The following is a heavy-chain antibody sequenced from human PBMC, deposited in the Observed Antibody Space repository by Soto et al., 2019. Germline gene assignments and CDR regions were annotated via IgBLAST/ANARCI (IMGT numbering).Heavy chain of an antibody. J-gene: IGHJ5*02. D-gene: IGHD3-16*02. CDR1: GYTFTSYD. CDR3: ARSGWYYDYVWGSYRYSWFDP. Sequence: QVQLVQSGAEVKKPGASVKVSCKASGYTFTSYDINWVRQATGQGLEWMGWMNPNSGNTGYAQKFQGRVTMTRNTSISTAYMELSSLRSEDTAVYYCARSGWYYDYVWGSYRYSWFDPWGQGTLVTVSS. CDR2: MNPNSGNT. V-gene: IGHV1-8*01.